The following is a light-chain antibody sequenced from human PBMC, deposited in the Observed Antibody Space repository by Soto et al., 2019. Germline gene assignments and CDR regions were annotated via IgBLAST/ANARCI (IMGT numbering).Light chain of an antibody. CDR3: HHFGSSRHT. V-gene: IGKV3-20*01. CDR1: QSVSSTY. Sequence: EIVLTQSPGTLSLSPGERATLSCRASQSVSSTYLAWYRHKPGQAPRLLIYGASSRAAGIPDRLSGSGSGTDFTLTISRLEPEDFAVYYCHHFGSSRHTFGQGTKVEIK. J-gene: IGKJ2*01. CDR2: GAS.